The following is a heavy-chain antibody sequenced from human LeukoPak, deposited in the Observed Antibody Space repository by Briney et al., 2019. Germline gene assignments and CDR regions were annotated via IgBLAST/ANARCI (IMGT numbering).Heavy chain of an antibody. CDR2: INYSGTT. Sequence: PSETLSLTCTVSGGSIATHYWSWIRQPPGKGLEWIGYINYSGTTNFNPSLNSRATISVDTSRNQFSLKLSSVTAADTAVYYCAGGGGTFDIWGQGTMVAVSS. V-gene: IGHV4-59*11. CDR1: GGSIATHY. CDR3: AGGGGTFDI. D-gene: IGHD6-25*01. J-gene: IGHJ3*02.